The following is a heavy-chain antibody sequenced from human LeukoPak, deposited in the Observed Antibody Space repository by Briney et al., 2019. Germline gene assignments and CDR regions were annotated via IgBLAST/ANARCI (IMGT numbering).Heavy chain of an antibody. J-gene: IGHJ5*02. CDR2: IIPIVGIA. CDR1: GVTFSSYA. V-gene: IGHV1-69*04. CDR3: ASYFASARYCSSTSCYGDWFDP. D-gene: IGHD2-2*01. Sequence: SVKVSCKASGVTFSSYAISWVRQAPGQGLEWVASIIPIVGIAYYAQKFQGRVTISTDKSKSTAYMELSSLRSEDTAVDYCASYFASARYCSSTSCYGDWFDPWGQGTLVTVSS.